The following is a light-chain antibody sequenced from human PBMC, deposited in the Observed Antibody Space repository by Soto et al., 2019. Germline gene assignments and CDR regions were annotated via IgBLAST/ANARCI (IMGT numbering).Light chain of an antibody. J-gene: IGKJ2*01. Sequence: EIVLTQSPGTLSLSPGERASLSCRASQSVSSSYLAWYQQKPGQAPRLLIHDASSRATGIPDRFSGSGSGTDFTLTISRLEPEDVAVYYCQQYDTSPMYTFGQGTKLEIK. CDR1: QSVSSSY. CDR2: DAS. CDR3: QQYDTSPMYT. V-gene: IGKV3-20*01.